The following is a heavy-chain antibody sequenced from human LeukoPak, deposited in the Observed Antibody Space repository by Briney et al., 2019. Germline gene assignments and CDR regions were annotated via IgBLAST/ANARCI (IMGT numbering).Heavy chain of an antibody. CDR2: IYYSGSP. J-gene: IGHJ4*02. CDR1: GFNFDDYT. Sequence: GSLRLSCAASGFNFDDYTMHWVRRAPGKGLEWIGYIYYSGSPNYNPSLKSRVTISVDTSKNQFSLKLSSVTAADTAVYYCARHGGTTTLLDYWGQGTLVTVSS. D-gene: IGHD4-17*01. CDR3: ARHGGTTTLLDY. V-gene: IGHV4-59*08.